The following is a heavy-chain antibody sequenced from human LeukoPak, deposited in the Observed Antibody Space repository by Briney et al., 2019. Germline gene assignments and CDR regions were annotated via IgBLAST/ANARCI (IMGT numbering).Heavy chain of an antibody. Sequence: TSETLSLTCTVSGGSTSSYYWSWIRQPPGKGLEWIGYIYTSGSTNYNPSLKGRVTISVDTSKYQFSLKLSSVTAADTAVYYCASSESGSYSDAFDIWGQGTMVTVSS. CDR3: ASSESGSYSDAFDI. D-gene: IGHD1-26*01. CDR1: GGSTSSYY. V-gene: IGHV4-4*09. CDR2: IYTSGST. J-gene: IGHJ3*02.